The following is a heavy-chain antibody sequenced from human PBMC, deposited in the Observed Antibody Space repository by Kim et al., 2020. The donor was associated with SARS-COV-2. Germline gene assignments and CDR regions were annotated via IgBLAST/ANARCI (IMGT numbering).Heavy chain of an antibody. D-gene: IGHD2-8*02. Sequence: SGPTLVNPTQTLTLTCTFSGFSLSSSEVCVAWIRQPPGKALEWLARICWDGGKYYSTSLETRLTISEDTSKNQVVLTMTNVDPVDTATYYCARDSPGGHGDSWGLGTLVTVSS. CDR1: GFSLSSSEVC. V-gene: IGHV2-70*11. CDR2: ICWDGGK. J-gene: IGHJ5*01. CDR3: ARDSPGGHGDS.